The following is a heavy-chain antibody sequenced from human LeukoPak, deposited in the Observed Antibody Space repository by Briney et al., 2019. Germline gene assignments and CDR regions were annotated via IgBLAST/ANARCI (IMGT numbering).Heavy chain of an antibody. D-gene: IGHD2-2*01. CDR1: GFTFSSYA. Sequence: PGRSLRLSCAASGFTFSSYALHWVRQAPGKGLEWVAVISYDGSNKYYADSVKGRFSISRDNSKNTLYLQMNSLRAEDTAVYYCARDSTCTSCYPSDYYYYGMDVWGQGTTVTVSS. CDR2: ISYDGSNK. J-gene: IGHJ6*02. CDR3: ARDSTCTSCYPSDYYYYGMDV. V-gene: IGHV3-30-3*01.